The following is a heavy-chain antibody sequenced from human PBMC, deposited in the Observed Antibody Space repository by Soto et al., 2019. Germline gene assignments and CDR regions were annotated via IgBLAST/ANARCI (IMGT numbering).Heavy chain of an antibody. CDR2: INHSGST. Sequence: SDTLSLTCAVYGGSFSGYYWSWIRQPPGKGLEWIGEINHSGSTNYNPSLKSRVTISVDTSKNQFSLKLSSVTAADTAVYYCARGDSGSYYWFDPWGQGTLVTVS. V-gene: IGHV4-34*01. CDR1: GGSFSGYY. D-gene: IGHD1-26*01. J-gene: IGHJ5*02. CDR3: ARGDSGSYYWFDP.